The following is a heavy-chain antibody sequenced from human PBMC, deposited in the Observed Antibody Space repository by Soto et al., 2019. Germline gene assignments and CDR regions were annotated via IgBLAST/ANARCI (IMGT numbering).Heavy chain of an antibody. Sequence: EVQLVESGGGLVKPGGSLRLSCAASGFTFSSYSMNWVRQAPGKGLEWVSSISSSSSYIYYADSVKGRFTISRDNAKNSLYLQMNSLRAEDTAVYYCAREDIAVAAFVYWGQGTLVTVSS. CDR2: ISSSSSYI. J-gene: IGHJ4*02. V-gene: IGHV3-21*01. D-gene: IGHD6-19*01. CDR3: AREDIAVAAFVY. CDR1: GFTFSSYS.